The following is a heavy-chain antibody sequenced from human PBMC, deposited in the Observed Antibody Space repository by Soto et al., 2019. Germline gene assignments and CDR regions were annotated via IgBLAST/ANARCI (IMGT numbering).Heavy chain of an antibody. J-gene: IGHJ4*02. D-gene: IGHD6-25*01. CDR3: APRHSGFDS. CDR1: GFTFSSYA. CDR2: ISYDESNK. Sequence: GGSLRLSCAASGFTFSSYAMSWVRQAPGKGLEWVAVISYDESNKYYADSVRGRFTISRDNSKNTLYLQMNSLRTEDTAIYYCAPRHSGFDSWGQGTLVTVSS. V-gene: IGHV3-30-3*01.